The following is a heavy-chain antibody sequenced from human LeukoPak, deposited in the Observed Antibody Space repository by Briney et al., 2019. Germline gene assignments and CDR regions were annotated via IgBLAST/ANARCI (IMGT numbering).Heavy chain of an antibody. CDR1: GFTFSSYW. D-gene: IGHD6-13*01. CDR2: IKQDGSEK. V-gene: IGHV3-7*01. J-gene: IGHJ4*02. Sequence: GGSLRLSCAASGFTFSSYWMSWVRQAPGKGLEWVANIKQDGSEKYYVDSVKGRFTISRDNAKNSLYLHMKSLRAEDTAVYYCARVHHSSSWGTDDCWGQGTLVTVSS. CDR3: ARVHHSSSWGTDDC.